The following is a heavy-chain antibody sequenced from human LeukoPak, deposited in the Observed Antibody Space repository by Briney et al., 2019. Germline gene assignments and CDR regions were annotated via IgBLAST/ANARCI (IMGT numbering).Heavy chain of an antibody. Sequence: SETLSLTCAVYGGSFSGYYWSWIRQPPGKGLEWIGYIYYSGSTNYNPSLKSRVTISVDTSKNQFSLKLSSVTAADTAVYYCARHYYDSSGYPYYYGMDVWGQGTTVTVSS. J-gene: IGHJ6*02. V-gene: IGHV4-59*08. CDR2: IYYSGST. D-gene: IGHD3-22*01. CDR1: GGSFSGYY. CDR3: ARHYYDSSGYPYYYGMDV.